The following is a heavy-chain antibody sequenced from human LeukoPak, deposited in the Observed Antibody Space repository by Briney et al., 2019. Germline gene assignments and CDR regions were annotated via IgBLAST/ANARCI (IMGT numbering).Heavy chain of an antibody. CDR3: AKVAYVFWSGYSTPYYFDY. D-gene: IGHD3-3*01. Sequence: GGSLRLSCAASEFTFSSYNMYWVRQAPGKGLEWVAVISSDGSNKYYADSVRGRFTISRDNFKNTLYLQMNSLRTEDTAVYYCAKVAYVFWSGYSTPYYFDYWGQGTLVTVSS. CDR2: ISSDGSNK. CDR1: EFTFSSYN. V-gene: IGHV3-30-3*01. J-gene: IGHJ4*02.